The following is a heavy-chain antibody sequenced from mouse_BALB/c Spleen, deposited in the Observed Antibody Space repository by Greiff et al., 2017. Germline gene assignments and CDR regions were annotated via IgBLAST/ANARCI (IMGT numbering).Heavy chain of an antibody. Sequence: EVQVVESGGGLVKPGGSLKLSCAASGFTFSDYYMYWVRQTPEKRLEWVATISDGGSYTYYPDSVKGRFTISRDNAKNNLYLQMSSLKSEDTAMYYCARGGLRRGRYYFDYWGQGTTLTVSS. D-gene: IGHD2-2*01. CDR3: ARGGLRRGRYYFDY. V-gene: IGHV5-4*02. CDR1: GFTFSDYY. J-gene: IGHJ2*01. CDR2: ISDGGSYT.